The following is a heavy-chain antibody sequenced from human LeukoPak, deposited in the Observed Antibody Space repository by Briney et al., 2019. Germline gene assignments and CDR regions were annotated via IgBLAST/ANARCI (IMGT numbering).Heavy chain of an antibody. CDR1: GGSISSYY. CDR2: IYYSGST. D-gene: IGHD6-6*01. V-gene: IGHV4-59*01. Sequence: SETLSLTCTVSGGSISSYYWSWIRQPPGKGLEWIGYIYYSGSTNYNPSLKSRVTISVDTSKNQFSLKLSSVTAADTAVYYCARVDPDSSSTLEVFDYWGQGALVTVSS. J-gene: IGHJ4*02. CDR3: ARVDPDSSSTLEVFDY.